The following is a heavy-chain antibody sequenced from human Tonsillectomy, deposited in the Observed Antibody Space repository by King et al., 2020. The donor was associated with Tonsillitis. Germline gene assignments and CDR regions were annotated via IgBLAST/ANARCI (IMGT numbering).Heavy chain of an antibody. Sequence: QLQESGPGLVKPSETLSLTCTVSGGSMSSYYWSWIRQPPGKGLEWIGYIYYRGSTNYNPSLKNRVTISVDTSKNQFSLKLSSVTAADTAVYYCARKKRNSYGLVVWGQGTTVTVSS. CDR1: GGSMSSYY. CDR2: IYYRGST. J-gene: IGHJ6*02. V-gene: IGHV4-59*08. CDR3: ARKKRNSYGLVV.